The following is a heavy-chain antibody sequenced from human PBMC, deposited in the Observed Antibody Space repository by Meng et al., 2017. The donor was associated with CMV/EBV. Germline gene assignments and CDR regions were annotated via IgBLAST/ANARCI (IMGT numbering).Heavy chain of an antibody. V-gene: IGHV3-23*03. CDR3: ATDRLRMGWSGSDTEIDY. D-gene: IGHD5-12*01. CDR2: IYSGGSST. Sequence: GESLKISCAASGFTFSSYAMSWVRQAPGKGLEWVSVIYSGGSSTYYADSVKGRFTISRDNSKNTLYLQMNSLRAEDTAVYYCATDRLRMGWSGSDTEIDYWGQGTLVTVSS. CDR1: GFTFSSYA. J-gene: IGHJ4*02.